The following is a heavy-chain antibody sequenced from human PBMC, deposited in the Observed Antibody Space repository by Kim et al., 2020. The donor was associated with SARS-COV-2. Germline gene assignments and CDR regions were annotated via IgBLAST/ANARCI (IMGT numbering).Heavy chain of an antibody. D-gene: IGHD3-22*01. J-gene: IGHJ5*02. Sequence: YAESVKGRFTISRDNSNNRLYLEMSSLRAEETAVYHCAKDIRFDSSGYFDLWGQGTQVTVSP. CDR3: AKDIRFDSSGYFDL. V-gene: IGHV3-30*02.